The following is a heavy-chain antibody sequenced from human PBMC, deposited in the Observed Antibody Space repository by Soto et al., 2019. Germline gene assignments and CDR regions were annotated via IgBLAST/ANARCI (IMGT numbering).Heavy chain of an antibody. D-gene: IGHD1-26*01. Sequence: GGSLRLSCAASGFNFDDYAMHWVRQAPGKGLEWVSSISWSSDTIDYADSVKGRFTVSRDNGKHVLYLQMNSLRAEDTALYFCAKDKVGAPQYYGMDVWGQGTTVTVSS. CDR1: GFNFDDYA. V-gene: IGHV3-9*01. J-gene: IGHJ6*02. CDR3: AKDKVGAPQYYGMDV. CDR2: ISWSSDTI.